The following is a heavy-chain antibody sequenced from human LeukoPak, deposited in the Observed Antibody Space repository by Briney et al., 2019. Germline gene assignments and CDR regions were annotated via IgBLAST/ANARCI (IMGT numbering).Heavy chain of an antibody. CDR3: ARDVVVVPAAIHYGMDV. CDR2: INHSGRT. CDR1: GGSFSDYF. V-gene: IGHV4-34*01. D-gene: IGHD2-2*01. J-gene: IGHJ6*02. Sequence: SETLSLTCAVYGGSFSDYFWGWIRQPPGKGLEWIGEINHSGRTYYNPSLKSRVTISVDTSKNQLSLNLSSVTAADTAVYHCARDVVVVPAAIHYGMDVWGQGTTVTVSS.